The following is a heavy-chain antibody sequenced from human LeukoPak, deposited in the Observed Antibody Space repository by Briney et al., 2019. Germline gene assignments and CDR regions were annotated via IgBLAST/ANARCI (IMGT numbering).Heavy chain of an antibody. CDR2: IYYSGST. CDR1: GGSISSSSYY. V-gene: IGHV4-39*01. J-gene: IGHJ3*02. D-gene: IGHD1-26*01. CDR3: ASYLNSGSYPDASDI. Sequence: SETLSLTCTVSGGSISSSSYYWGWIRQPPGKGLEWIGSIYYSGSTYYNPSLKSRVTISVDTSKNQFSLKLSSVTAADTAVYYCASYLNSGSYPDASDIWGQGTMVTVSS.